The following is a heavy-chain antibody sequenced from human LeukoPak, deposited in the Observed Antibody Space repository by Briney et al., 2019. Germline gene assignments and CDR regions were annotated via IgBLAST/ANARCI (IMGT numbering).Heavy chain of an antibody. Sequence: PSETLSLTCTVSGGSISGNTYYWGWIRQPPGKGLEWIGTTSYSGSTYYNPSLKSRVTISVDTSKNQFSLRLSSVTAADTALYYCARHGDHSYYMDVWGKGTTVTVSS. D-gene: IGHD3-3*01. J-gene: IGHJ6*03. CDR3: ARHGDHSYYMDV. CDR2: TSYSGST. V-gene: IGHV4-39*01. CDR1: GGSISGNTYY.